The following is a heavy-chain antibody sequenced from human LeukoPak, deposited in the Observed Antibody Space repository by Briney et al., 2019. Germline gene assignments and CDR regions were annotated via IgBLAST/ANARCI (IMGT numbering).Heavy chain of an antibody. CDR1: GFTFSSVE. CDR2: ISSSGYTI. J-gene: IGHJ4*02. CDR3: ARDVSGWYGGFDY. D-gene: IGHD6-13*01. Sequence: GGSLRLSCAASGFTFSSVEMNWVRQAPGKGLEWVSYISSSGYTIYYADSVKGRFTIPKDNAKNSLFLQMNSLRAEDTAVYYCARDVSGWYGGFDYWGQGTLVTVSS. V-gene: IGHV3-48*03.